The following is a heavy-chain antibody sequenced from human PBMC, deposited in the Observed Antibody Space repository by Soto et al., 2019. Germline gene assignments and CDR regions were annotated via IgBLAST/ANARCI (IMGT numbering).Heavy chain of an antibody. Sequence: QVQLVQSGAEVTKPGSSVKVSYKASGGTFSSYTISWVRQAPGQGLEWMGRIIPILGIANYAQKFQGRVTLTADKTTSTAYMELSSLRSEDTAVYYCARSPSYIAVDGFDYWCQGTLVTVSS. V-gene: IGHV1-69*02. CDR2: IIPILGIA. CDR3: ARSPSYIAVDGFDY. J-gene: IGHJ4*02. D-gene: IGHD6-19*01. CDR1: GGTFSSYT.